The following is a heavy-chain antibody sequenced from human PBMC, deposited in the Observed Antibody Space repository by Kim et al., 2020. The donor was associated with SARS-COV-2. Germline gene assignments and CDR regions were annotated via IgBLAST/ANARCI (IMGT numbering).Heavy chain of an antibody. J-gene: IGHJ2*01. CDR2: IYYSGST. CDR3: ARDLLHYGDHYWYFDL. CDR1: GGSISSSSYY. D-gene: IGHD4-17*01. V-gene: IGHV4-39*07. Sequence: SETLSLTCTVSGGSISSSSYYWGWIRQPPGKGLEWIGSIYYSGSTYYNPSLKSRVTISVDTSKNQFSLKLSSVTAADTAVYYCARDLLHYGDHYWYFDLWGRGTLVTVSS.